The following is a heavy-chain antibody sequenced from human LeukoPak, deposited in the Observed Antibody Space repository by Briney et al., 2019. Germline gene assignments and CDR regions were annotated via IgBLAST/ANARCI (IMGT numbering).Heavy chain of an antibody. CDR1: GFSFSSYW. CDR2: IKQDGSEK. V-gene: IGHV3-7*01. Sequence: GGSLRLSCAASGFSFSSYWMSWVRQASGKGLEWVANIKQDGSEKDYVDSVKGRFTISRDNSKNTLYLQMNSLRAEDTAVYYCARGPSGYHNTGGQGTLVTVSS. J-gene: IGHJ4*02. CDR3: ARGPSGYHNT. D-gene: IGHD5-12*01.